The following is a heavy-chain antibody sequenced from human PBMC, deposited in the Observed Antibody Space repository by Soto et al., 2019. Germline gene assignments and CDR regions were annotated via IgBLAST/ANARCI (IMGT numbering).Heavy chain of an antibody. J-gene: IGHJ4*02. V-gene: IGHV3-33*01. CDR3: ARDQTDSGGYSDS. D-gene: IGHD3-22*01. CDR1: GFNFSSYG. Sequence: QVQLVESGGGVVQPGGSLRLSCEASGFNFSSYGIHWVRQAPGKGLEWVAIIWNDGSNEYYADSVKGRFTISRDNSKNTVYLQVSKLRAEDTAVYFCARDQTDSGGYSDSWGQGTLDTVSS. CDR2: IWNDGSNE.